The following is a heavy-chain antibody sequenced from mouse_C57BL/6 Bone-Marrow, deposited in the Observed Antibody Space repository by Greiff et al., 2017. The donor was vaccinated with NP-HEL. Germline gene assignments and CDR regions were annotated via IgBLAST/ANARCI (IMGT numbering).Heavy chain of an antibody. D-gene: IGHD3-3*01. CDR3: ARRAGPAWFAY. J-gene: IGHJ3*01. CDR2: IDPSDSYT. CDR1: GYTFTSYW. Sequence: QVQLKQPGAELVRPGTSVKLSCKASGYTFTSYWMHWVKQRPGQGLEWIGVIDPSDSYTNYNQKFKGKATLTVDTSSSTAYMQLSSLTSEDSAVYYCARRAGPAWFAYWGQGTLVTVSA. V-gene: IGHV1-59*01.